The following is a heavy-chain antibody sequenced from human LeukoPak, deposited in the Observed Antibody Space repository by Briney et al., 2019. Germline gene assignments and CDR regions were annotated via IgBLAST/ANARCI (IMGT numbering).Heavy chain of an antibody. V-gene: IGHV1-2*02. CDR2: INPNSGGT. CDR1: GYTFTAYY. Sequence: ASVKVSCKASGYTFTAYYMHWVRQAPGQGLEWMGWINPNSGGTKYAQKFQARVTMTRDTSVSTAYMELSRLTSDDTAVYYCARTSDPEYCSGGSCHHFDYWGQGTLVTVSS. J-gene: IGHJ4*02. D-gene: IGHD2-15*01. CDR3: ARTSDPEYCSGGSCHHFDY.